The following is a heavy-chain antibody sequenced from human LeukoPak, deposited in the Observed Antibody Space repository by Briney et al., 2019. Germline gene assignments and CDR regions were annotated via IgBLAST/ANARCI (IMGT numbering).Heavy chain of an antibody. J-gene: IGHJ4*02. Sequence: PPETLSLTCTVSGGSISSYYWSWIRQPAGKGLEWIGRIYTSGSTNYNPSLKSRVTMSVDTSKNQFSLKLSSVTAADTAVYYCASLSAHSRSFDYWGQGTLVTVSS. V-gene: IGHV4-4*07. CDR1: GGSISSYY. D-gene: IGHD6-6*01. CDR3: ASLSAHSRSFDY. CDR2: IYTSGST.